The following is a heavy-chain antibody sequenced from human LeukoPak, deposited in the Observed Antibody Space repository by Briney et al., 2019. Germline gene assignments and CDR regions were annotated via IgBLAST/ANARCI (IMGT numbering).Heavy chain of an antibody. D-gene: IGHD2-2*01. J-gene: IGHJ4*02. V-gene: IGHV1-18*01. Sequence: ASVKVSCKASGYNFPSYGINWVRQSPGQGLEWMGWIRPHTGETNSAQRFQDRVTMTTDTSTTTAYMELRSLRFDDTAVYYCARDRGGKGSAIFYWGQGSLVTVSS. CDR1: GYNFPSYG. CDR3: ARDRGGKGSAIFY. CDR2: IRPHTGET.